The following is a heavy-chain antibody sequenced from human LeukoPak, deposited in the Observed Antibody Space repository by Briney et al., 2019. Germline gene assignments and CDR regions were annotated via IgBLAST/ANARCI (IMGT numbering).Heavy chain of an antibody. J-gene: IGHJ4*02. CDR1: GFTLSSYA. D-gene: IGHD3-10*01. Sequence: PGGSLRLSCAASGFTLSSYAMSWVRQAPGKGLEWVSAISGSGGSTYYADSVKGRFTISRDNSKNTLYLQMNSLRAEDTAVYYCAKDFSSGYYGSGSYYNVPRYFDYWGQGTLVTVSS. CDR2: ISGSGGST. CDR3: AKDFSSGYYGSGSYYNVPRYFDY. V-gene: IGHV3-23*01.